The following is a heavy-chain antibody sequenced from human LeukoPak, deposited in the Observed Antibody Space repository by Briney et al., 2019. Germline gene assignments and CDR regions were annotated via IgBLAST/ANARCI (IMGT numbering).Heavy chain of an antibody. D-gene: IGHD3-10*01. Sequence: SETLSLTCTVSAGSLSSGGHYWAWIRQFPGKGLESIGFIHHSGRSRHNPSLKDRVAISVDTSRKQFALKLSSVTAADTAMYYCARGGNRFGGFYFDYWGQGIQVIVSS. CDR1: AGSLSSGGHY. CDR2: IHHSGRS. CDR3: ARGGNRFGGFYFDY. J-gene: IGHJ4*02. V-gene: IGHV4-31*03.